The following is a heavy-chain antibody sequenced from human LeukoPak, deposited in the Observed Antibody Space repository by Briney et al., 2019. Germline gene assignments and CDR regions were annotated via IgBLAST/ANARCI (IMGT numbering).Heavy chain of an antibody. Sequence: SETLSLTCTVSGGSISSSSYYWDWIRQPPGKGLEWIGSIYYSGSTYYNPSLKSRVTISVDTSENQFSLNLSSVTAADTAVYYCARNRDYYDSSGYSYWGQGTLVTVSS. CDR1: GGSISSSSYY. V-gene: IGHV4-39*01. CDR3: ARNRDYYDSSGYSY. J-gene: IGHJ4*02. CDR2: IYYSGST. D-gene: IGHD3-22*01.